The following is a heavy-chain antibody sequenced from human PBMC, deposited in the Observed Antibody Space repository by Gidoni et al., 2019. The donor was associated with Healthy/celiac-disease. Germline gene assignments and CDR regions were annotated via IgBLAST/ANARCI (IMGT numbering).Heavy chain of an antibody. CDR3: AKYYDYVWGSYRYTPPYFDY. CDR1: GFTFSSYG. Sequence: QVQLVESGGGVVQPGRSLRLSCAASGFTFSSYGMPWVRQAPGKGLEWVAVISYDGSNKYYADAVKGRFTISRDNSKNTLYLQMNSLRAEDTAVYYCAKYYDYVWGSYRYTPPYFDYWGQGTLVTVSS. J-gene: IGHJ4*02. D-gene: IGHD3-16*02. V-gene: IGHV3-30*18. CDR2: ISYDGSNK.